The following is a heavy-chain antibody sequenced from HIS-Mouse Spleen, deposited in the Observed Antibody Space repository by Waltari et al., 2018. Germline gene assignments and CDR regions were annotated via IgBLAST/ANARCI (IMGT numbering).Heavy chain of an antibody. D-gene: IGHD6-13*01. CDR2: IYYSGST. CDR3: AREIPYSSSWYDWYFDL. CDR1: GGSISSSSYY. J-gene: IGHJ2*01. Sequence: QLQLQESGPGLVKPSETLSLTCTVSGGSISSSSYYWGWIRQPPGKGLEWIGSIYYSGSTDSNPSLKSRVTISVDTSKSQCSLKLSSVTAADTAVYYCAREIPYSSSWYDWYFDLWGRGTLVTVSS. V-gene: IGHV4-39*07.